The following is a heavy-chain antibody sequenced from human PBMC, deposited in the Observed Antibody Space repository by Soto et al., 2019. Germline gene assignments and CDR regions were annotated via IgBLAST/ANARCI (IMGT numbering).Heavy chain of an antibody. V-gene: IGHV4-30-4*01. Sequence: ASETLSLTCTVSGGSISSGDYYWSWIRQPPGKGLEWIGYIYYSGSTYYNPSLKSRVTISVDTSKNQFSLKLSSVTAADTAVYYCARGSGGYFYYYGMDVWGQGTTVTVSS. J-gene: IGHJ6*02. CDR3: ARGSGGYFYYYGMDV. CDR1: GGSISSGDYY. D-gene: IGHD3-22*01. CDR2: IYYSGST.